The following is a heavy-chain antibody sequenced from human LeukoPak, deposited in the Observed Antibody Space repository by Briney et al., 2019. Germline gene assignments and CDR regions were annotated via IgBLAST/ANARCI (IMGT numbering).Heavy chain of an antibody. CDR2: ISGSGTST. CDR1: GFTFSSYA. Sequence: GGCLRLSCAASGFTFSSYAMSWVRQAPGKGLEWVSGISGSGTSTFYTDSVRGRFTISRDHSKNTLYLQMNSLRAGDTAVYYCAKVNYYESSDIGLFDYWGQGTLVTVSS. J-gene: IGHJ4*02. V-gene: IGHV3-23*01. D-gene: IGHD3-22*01. CDR3: AKVNYYESSDIGLFDY.